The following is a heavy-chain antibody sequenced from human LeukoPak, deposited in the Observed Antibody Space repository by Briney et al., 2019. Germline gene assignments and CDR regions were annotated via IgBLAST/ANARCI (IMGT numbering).Heavy chain of an antibody. Sequence: PGGSLRLSCAVSGITFDDYYMSWIRQAPGKGLEWVSYISSSGSSTYYADSVKGRFTISRDNAKNSLYLQMNSLRAEDTAVYYCARGPSYYDFWSGYFGYWGQGILVTVSS. CDR3: ARGPSYYDFWSGYFGY. CDR2: ISSSGSST. CDR1: GITFDDYY. J-gene: IGHJ4*02. V-gene: IGHV3-11*04. D-gene: IGHD3-3*01.